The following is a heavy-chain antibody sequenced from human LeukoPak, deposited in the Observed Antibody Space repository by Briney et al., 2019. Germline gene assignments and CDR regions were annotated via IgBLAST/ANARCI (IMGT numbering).Heavy chain of an antibody. D-gene: IGHD4-17*01. CDR2: ISAYNGKT. CDR1: GSTFTNYG. CDR3: ATEVVGYGDVHYFDS. J-gene: IGHJ4*02. V-gene: IGHV1-18*01. Sequence: ASVKVSCKAPGSTFTNYGISWLREAPGQGLKWMGWISAYNGKTDYAQTLQGRVTMTIDTSTNTAYMDLSSLRSEDTAVYYCATEVVGYGDVHYFDSWGQGTLVTVSS.